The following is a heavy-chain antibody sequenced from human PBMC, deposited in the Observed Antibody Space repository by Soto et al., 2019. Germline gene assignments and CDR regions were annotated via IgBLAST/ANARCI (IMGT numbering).Heavy chain of an antibody. J-gene: IGHJ6*02. CDR3: ARGYCSGGSCYSYYYYGMDV. Sequence: EVQLVESGGGLVQSGGSLRLSCAASGFTVSSNYMSWVRQAPGKGLEWVSVIYSGGSTYYADSVKGRFTISRDNSKNTLYLQMNSLRAEDTAVYYCARGYCSGGSCYSYYYYGMDVWGQGTTVTVSS. CDR2: IYSGGST. D-gene: IGHD2-15*01. CDR1: GFTVSSNY. V-gene: IGHV3-66*01.